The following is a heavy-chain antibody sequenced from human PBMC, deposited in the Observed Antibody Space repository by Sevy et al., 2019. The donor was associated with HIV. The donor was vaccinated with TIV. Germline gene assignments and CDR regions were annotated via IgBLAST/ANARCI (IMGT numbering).Heavy chain of an antibody. CDR2: INHSGST. V-gene: IGHV4-34*01. J-gene: IGHJ5*02. Sequence: SETLSLTCAVYGGSFSGYYWSWIRQPPGKGLEWIGEINHSGSTNYNPSLKSRVTISVDTSKNQFSLKLSSVTAADTAVYYCARGGDDWGSGSSNWFDPWGQGTLVTVSS. D-gene: IGHD3-10*01. CDR3: ARGGDDWGSGSSNWFDP. CDR1: GGSFSGYY.